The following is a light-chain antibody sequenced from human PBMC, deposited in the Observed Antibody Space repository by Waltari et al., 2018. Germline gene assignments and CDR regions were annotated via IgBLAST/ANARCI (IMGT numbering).Light chain of an antibody. CDR1: ESVSRA. CDR2: GAS. J-gene: IGKJ1*01. V-gene: IGKV3-20*01. CDR3: QHYLRLPVT. Sequence: EIVLTQSPGTLSLSVGERATVSCRASESVSRALAWYQQKPGQAPRLLIYGASTRATGIPERFSGRGAGTDFSITISRLEPDDFAVYYCQHYLRLPVTFGQGTTVEI.